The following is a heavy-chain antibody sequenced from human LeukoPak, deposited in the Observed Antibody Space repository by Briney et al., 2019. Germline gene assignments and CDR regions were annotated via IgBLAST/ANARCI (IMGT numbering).Heavy chain of an antibody. Sequence: GASVKVSCKASGYTFTGYYMHWVRQAPGQGLEWMGWINPNSGGTYYAQKFQGRVTMTRDTSISTAYMELSRLRSDDTAVYYCASHTVVTSAYAMDVWGQGTTVTVSS. CDR2: INPNSGGT. V-gene: IGHV1-2*02. CDR1: GYTFTGYY. D-gene: IGHD4-23*01. CDR3: ASHTVVTSAYAMDV. J-gene: IGHJ6*02.